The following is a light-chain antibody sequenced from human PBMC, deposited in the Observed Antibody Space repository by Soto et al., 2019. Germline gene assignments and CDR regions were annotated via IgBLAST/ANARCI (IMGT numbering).Light chain of an antibody. CDR2: DTS. J-gene: IGKJ1*01. CDR1: QSLTSN. V-gene: IGKV3-20*01. Sequence: EIVLTQSPATLSVSPGERATLSCSASQSLTSNLAWYQQKPGQAPRLLIYDTSTRATGLPARFSGSGSGTDFTLTISRLEPEDFAVYYCQQYGSSPTWTFGQGTKVDIK. CDR3: QQYGSSPTWT.